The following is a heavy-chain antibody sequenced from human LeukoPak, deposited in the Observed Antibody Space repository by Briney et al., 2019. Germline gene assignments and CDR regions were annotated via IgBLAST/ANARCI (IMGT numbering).Heavy chain of an antibody. J-gene: IGHJ4*02. CDR2: ISYDGSNK. CDR3: AKDFRVLYYDSSGYGDY. Sequence: GRSLRLSCAASGFTFSSYAMHWVRQAPGKGLEWVAVISYDGSNKYYADSVKGRFTISRDNSKNTLYLQMNSLRAEDTAVYYCAKDFRVLYYDSSGYGDYWGQGTLVTVSS. CDR1: GFTFSSYA. D-gene: IGHD3-22*01. V-gene: IGHV3-30*04.